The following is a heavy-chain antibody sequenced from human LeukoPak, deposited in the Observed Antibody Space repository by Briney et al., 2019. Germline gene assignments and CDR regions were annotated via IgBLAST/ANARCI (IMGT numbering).Heavy chain of an antibody. CDR1: GYTFTSYA. V-gene: IGHV1-3*01. Sequence: ASVKVSCKASGYTFTSYAMHWVRQAPGQRLEWMGWINAGNGNTKYSQKFQGRVTITRDTSASTAYMELSSLRSEDTAVYYCAREGGGGYSYGSGFDYWGQGTLVTVSS. D-gene: IGHD5-18*01. J-gene: IGHJ4*02. CDR3: AREGGGGYSYGSGFDY. CDR2: INAGNGNT.